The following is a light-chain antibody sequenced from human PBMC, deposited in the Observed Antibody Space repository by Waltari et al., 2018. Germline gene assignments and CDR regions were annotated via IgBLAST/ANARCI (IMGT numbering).Light chain of an antibody. J-gene: IGKJ2*01. Sequence: DIVMTQSPDSLAVSLGERATINCRCSQSVLYSLNNKNYLAWFQQKPGQPPKLLIYWASTRESGVPDRFSGSGSGTDFTLTISSLQAEDVAVYYCQQYHTTPYAFGQGTKLEIK. V-gene: IGKV4-1*01. CDR1: QSVLYSLNNKNY. CDR3: QQYHTTPYA. CDR2: WAS.